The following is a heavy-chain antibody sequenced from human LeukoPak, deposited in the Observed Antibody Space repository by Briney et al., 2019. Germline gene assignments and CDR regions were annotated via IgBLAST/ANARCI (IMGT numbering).Heavy chain of an antibody. D-gene: IGHD3-9*01. V-gene: IGHV3-11*04. Sequence: RPGGSLRLSCAASGFTFSDYYMTWVRQAPGKGLEWVGNIKKAGNAMFFADSVKGRFTISRDNGKNLVYLQMNSLRGEDTAVYYCVSERISTMATGSDYWGGGTLVTVSS. CDR3: VSERISTMATGSDY. CDR1: GFTFSDYY. J-gene: IGHJ4*02. CDR2: IKKAGNAM.